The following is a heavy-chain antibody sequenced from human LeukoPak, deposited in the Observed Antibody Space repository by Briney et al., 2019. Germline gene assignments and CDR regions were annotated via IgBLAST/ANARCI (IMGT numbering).Heavy chain of an antibody. V-gene: IGHV4-34*01. CDR2: INQSGST. CDR1: GGSFTAYY. J-gene: IGHJ4*02. Sequence: SSETLSLTCTVYGGSFTAYYWSWIRQPPGKGLEWIGEINQSGSTNYNPSLKSRVTISVDTSNNQFSLKLSSVTAADTAVYYCAKSRGYSYGSRDKYFDYWGQGTLVTVSS. D-gene: IGHD5-18*01. CDR3: AKSRGYSYGSRDKYFDY.